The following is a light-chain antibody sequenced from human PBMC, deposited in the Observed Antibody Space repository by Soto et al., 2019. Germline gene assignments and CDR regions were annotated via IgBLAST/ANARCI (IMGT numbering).Light chain of an antibody. CDR2: DAS. CDR3: QQYDNWPIFT. CDR1: QSVSNN. V-gene: IGKV3-15*01. Sequence: IVMTQSPATLSVSPGDRATLSCRASQSVSNNLAWYQQTPGQAPRLLLYDASTRATGIPARFSGSGSGTEFTLTISRLQAEDFAVYYCQQYDNWPIFTFGPGTKVVIK. J-gene: IGKJ3*01.